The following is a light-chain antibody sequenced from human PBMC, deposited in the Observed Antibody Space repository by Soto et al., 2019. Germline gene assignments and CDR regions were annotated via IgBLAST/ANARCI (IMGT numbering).Light chain of an antibody. CDR2: GAS. V-gene: IGKV3-20*01. CDR3: QQYDSSPPT. CDR1: QSVNSNY. J-gene: IGKJ1*01. Sequence: EIVLTQSPGTLSLSPGERATLSCRANQSVNSNYLAWYQRKPGQAPRLLIYGASNRATDIPYRFSASGSGTDFTLTITRLEPEDFAVYYCQQYDSSPPTFGQGTKVEIK.